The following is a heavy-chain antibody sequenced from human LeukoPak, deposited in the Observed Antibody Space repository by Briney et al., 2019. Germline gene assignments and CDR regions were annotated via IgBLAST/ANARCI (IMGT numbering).Heavy chain of an antibody. J-gene: IGHJ6*03. CDR2: IYYSGST. Sequence: SDTLSLTCTVSGGPISRYYWSWIPQPPGKGLEWIGYIYYSGSTNYNPSLKSRVTISVDTSKNQFSLKLSSVTAADTAVYYCARSMSDPPYYYYYMDVWGKGTTVTVSS. CDR1: GGPISRYY. CDR3: ARSMSDPPYYYYYMDV. V-gene: IGHV4-59*07. D-gene: IGHD2-21*01.